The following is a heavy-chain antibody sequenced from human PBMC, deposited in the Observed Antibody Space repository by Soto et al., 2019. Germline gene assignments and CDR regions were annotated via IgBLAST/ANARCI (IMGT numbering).Heavy chain of an antibody. D-gene: IGHD3-3*01. Sequence: NPSETLSLTCTVSGGSISSSSYYWGWIRQPPGKGLEWIGSIYYSGSTYYNPSLKSRVTISVDTSKNQFSLKLSSVTAADTAVYYCARQRSEYYDFWSGYYSRYWFDPWGQGTLVTVSS. J-gene: IGHJ5*02. CDR1: GGSISSSSYY. V-gene: IGHV4-39*01. CDR3: ARQRSEYYDFWSGYYSRYWFDP. CDR2: IYYSGST.